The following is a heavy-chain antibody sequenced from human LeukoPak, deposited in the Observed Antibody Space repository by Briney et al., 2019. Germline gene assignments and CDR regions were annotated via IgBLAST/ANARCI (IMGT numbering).Heavy chain of an antibody. CDR3: AKEPSCSGGSCYYFDY. CDR2: ISGSGGST. Sequence: GRSLRLSCAASGFTFSSYAMSWVRQAPGKGLEWVSAISGSGGSTYYGDSVKGRFTISRDNSKNTLDLQMNSLRAEDTAIYYCAKEPSCSGGSCYYFDYWGQGTLVTVSS. CDR1: GFTFSSYA. D-gene: IGHD2-15*01. J-gene: IGHJ4*02. V-gene: IGHV3-23*01.